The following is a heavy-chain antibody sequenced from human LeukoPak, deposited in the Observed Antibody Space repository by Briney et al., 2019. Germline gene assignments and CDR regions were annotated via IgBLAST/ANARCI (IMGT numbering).Heavy chain of an antibody. CDR1: GGSISSGGYS. Sequence: SQTLSLTCAVSGGSISSGGYSWSWIRQPPGKGLEWIGYIYHSGNTYYNPSLKSRVTISVDRSKNQFSLKLSSVTAADTAVYYCARVGRGLAYYDSSGHPFDCWGQGTLVTVSS. J-gene: IGHJ4*02. CDR2: IYHSGNT. CDR3: ARVGRGLAYYDSSGHPFDC. D-gene: IGHD3-22*01. V-gene: IGHV4-30-2*01.